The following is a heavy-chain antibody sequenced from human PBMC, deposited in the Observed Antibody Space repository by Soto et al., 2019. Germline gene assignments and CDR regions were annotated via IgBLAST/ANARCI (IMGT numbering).Heavy chain of an antibody. CDR1: GFTFSSYA. J-gene: IGHJ6*02. Sequence: EVQLLESGGGLVQPGGSLRLSCAASGFTFSSYAMSWVRQAPGKGLEWVSAISGTGGTTYYVDSVKGRFTISRDNCKNTLYLQMNCLRAEDTAVYYCAKDRGFGAGHGMDVWGQGTTVTVSS. D-gene: IGHD3-10*01. V-gene: IGHV3-23*01. CDR2: ISGTGGTT. CDR3: AKDRGFGAGHGMDV.